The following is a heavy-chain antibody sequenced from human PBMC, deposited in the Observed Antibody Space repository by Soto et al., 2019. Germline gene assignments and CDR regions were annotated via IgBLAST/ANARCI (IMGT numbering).Heavy chain of an antibody. CDR3: AKSAVGYYFDS. D-gene: IGHD1-26*01. J-gene: IGHJ4*02. CDR2: ISESGDSK. V-gene: IGHV3-23*01. CDR1: GLPFNNYG. Sequence: EVQLLESGGGSVQPGGSLRLSCAAPGLPFNNYGMSWVRQAPGKGLELVSAISESGDSKLYADSVKGRFTISRDNSKNTPYLQMNSLRGEDTAVYYCAKSAVGYYFDSWGQGTLVTVSS.